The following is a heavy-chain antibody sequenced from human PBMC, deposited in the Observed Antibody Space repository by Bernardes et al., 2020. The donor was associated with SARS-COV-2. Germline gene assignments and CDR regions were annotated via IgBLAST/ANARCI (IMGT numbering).Heavy chain of an antibody. J-gene: IGHJ4*02. Sequence: GGSLRLSCAASGFPFISFAMSWVRQAPGKGLEWVSVISGSGGRTNYADSVMGRFTISRDNSKNTLFLQMKRLRAEDTAVYYCAKPGTDYWRQGTLVTVSA. CDR3: AKPGTDY. CDR1: GFPFISFA. CDR2: ISGSGGRT. D-gene: IGHD1-1*01. V-gene: IGHV3-23*01.